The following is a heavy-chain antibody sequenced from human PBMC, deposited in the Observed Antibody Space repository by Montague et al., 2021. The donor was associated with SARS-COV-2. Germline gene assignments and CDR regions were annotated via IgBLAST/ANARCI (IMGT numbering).Heavy chain of an antibody. J-gene: IGHJ6*02. Sequence: SETLSLTCAVYGGSLSGYYWSWIRQPPHKGLELIGEINHSANTKYNPSLNSPVTISIDTSKNQFSLKMTYMTAAATATDYCAGGIYSSGSYYNRYYYGLDIWGQGTTVIVSS. V-gene: IGHV4-34*01. CDR3: AGGIYSSGSYYNRYYYGLDI. CDR1: GGSLSGYY. D-gene: IGHD3-10*01. CDR2: INHSANT.